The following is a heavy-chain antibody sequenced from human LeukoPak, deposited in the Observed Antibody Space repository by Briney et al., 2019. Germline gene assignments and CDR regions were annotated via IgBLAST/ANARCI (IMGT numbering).Heavy chain of an antibody. CDR2: MNPNSGNT. V-gene: IGHV1-8*01. J-gene: IGHJ3*02. D-gene: IGHD3-9*01. Sequence: GASVKVSCKASGYTFTSYDINWVRQATGLGLEWMGWMNPNSGNTGYAQKFQGRVTMTRNTSISTAYMELSSLRSEDTAVYYCARGSIFRIFRAFDIRGQGTMVTVSS. CDR3: ARGSIFRIFRAFDI. CDR1: GYTFTSYD.